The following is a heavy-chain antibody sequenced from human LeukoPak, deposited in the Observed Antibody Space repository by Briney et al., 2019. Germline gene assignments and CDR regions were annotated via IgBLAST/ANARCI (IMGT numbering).Heavy chain of an antibody. Sequence: GGSLRLSCAASGFTFSSYSMNCVRQAPGKGLEWVSSISSSSSYIYYADSVKGRFTISRDNAKNSLYLQMNSLRAEDTAVYYCARVTTYYYDSSGYYNAFDIWGQGTMVTVSS. CDR1: GFTFSSYS. J-gene: IGHJ3*02. V-gene: IGHV3-21*01. CDR3: ARVTTYYYDSSGYYNAFDI. D-gene: IGHD3-22*01. CDR2: ISSSSSYI.